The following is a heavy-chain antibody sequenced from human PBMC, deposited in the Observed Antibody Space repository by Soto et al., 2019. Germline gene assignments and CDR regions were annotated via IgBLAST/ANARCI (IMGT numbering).Heavy chain of an antibody. D-gene: IGHD1-26*01. CDR3: AKESGNYGYYYGLDV. Sequence: GSLRLSCAASGFTFSCYAMRRVRQAPGQGLAWGSAISNSGDNPYYPDCVKGRFTISRDNSKNTLYLQMNSLRAEDTAVYYCAKESGNYGYYYGLDVWGQGTTLTTSS. CDR1: GFTFSCYA. CDR2: ISNSGDNP. J-gene: IGHJ6*02. V-gene: IGHV3-23*01.